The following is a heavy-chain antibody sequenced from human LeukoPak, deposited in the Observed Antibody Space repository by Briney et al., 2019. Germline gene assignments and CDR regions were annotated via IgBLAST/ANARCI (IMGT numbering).Heavy chain of an antibody. J-gene: IGHJ5*02. CDR1: GYTFTSYD. CDR2: MNPNSGNT. V-gene: IGHV1-8*01. Sequence: ASVKVSCKASGYTFTSYDINWVRQATGQGLEWMGWMNPNSGNTGYAQKFQGRVTMTRNTSISTAYMELSSLRSEDTAVYYCARAMTTVTTWEFDPWGQGTLVTVSS. D-gene: IGHD4-17*01. CDR3: ARAMTTVTTWEFDP.